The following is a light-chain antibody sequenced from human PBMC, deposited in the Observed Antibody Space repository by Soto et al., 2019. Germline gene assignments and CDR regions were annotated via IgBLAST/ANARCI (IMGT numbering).Light chain of an antibody. V-gene: IGLV2-14*01. J-gene: IGLJ2*01. CDR1: SSDVGGYNY. CDR3: SSYTSSSYVV. CDR2: EVS. Sequence: QSALTQPASVSGSPGQSITISCTGTSSDVGGYNYVSWYQQHPGKAPKLMIYEVSNRPSGVSNRFSGSKSGNTASLTISGLQAEDEAAYYCSSYTSSSYVVFGGGTNLTVL.